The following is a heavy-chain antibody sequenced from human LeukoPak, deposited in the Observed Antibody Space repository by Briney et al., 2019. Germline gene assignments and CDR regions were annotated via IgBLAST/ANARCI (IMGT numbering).Heavy chain of an antibody. CDR3: AKGSSGGRPYYFDY. CDR2: IRYDGSNK. D-gene: IGHD6-6*01. J-gene: IGHJ4*02. V-gene: IGHV3-30*02. Sequence: GGSLRLSCAASGFTFSSYGMHWVRQAPGKGLEWVAFIRYDGSNKYYADSVKGRFTTSRDNSKNTVYLQMSSLRAEDTAVYYCAKGSSGGRPYYFDYWGQGTLVTVSS. CDR1: GFTFSSYG.